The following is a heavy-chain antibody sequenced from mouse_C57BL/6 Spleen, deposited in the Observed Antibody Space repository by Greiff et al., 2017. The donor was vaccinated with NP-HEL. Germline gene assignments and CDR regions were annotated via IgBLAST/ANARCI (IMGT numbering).Heavy chain of an antibody. CDR3: ARLGGYCWYFDV. D-gene: IGHD2-3*01. Sequence: EVHLVESGGGLVKPGGSLKLSCAASGFTFSSYTMSWVRQTPEKRLEWVATISGGGGNTYYPDSVKGRFTISRDNAKNTLYLQMSSLRSEDTALYYCARLGGYCWYFDVWGTGTTVTVSS. J-gene: IGHJ1*03. CDR1: GFTFSSYT. V-gene: IGHV5-9*01. CDR2: ISGGGGNT.